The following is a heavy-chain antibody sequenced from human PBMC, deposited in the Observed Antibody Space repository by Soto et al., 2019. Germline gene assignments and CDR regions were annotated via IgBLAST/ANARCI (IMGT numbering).Heavy chain of an antibody. CDR3: AKRRTRSYGDYCFDY. CDR1: GCTFSSYA. V-gene: IGHV1-69*13. CDR2: IIPIFGTA. Sequence: GASVKVSCKASGCTFSSYAISWVRQAPGQGLEWMGGIIPIFGTANYAQKFQGRVTITADESTSTAYMELSSLRSEDTAVYYCAKRRTRSYGDYCFDYWGQGTLVTVSS. D-gene: IGHD4-17*01. J-gene: IGHJ4*02.